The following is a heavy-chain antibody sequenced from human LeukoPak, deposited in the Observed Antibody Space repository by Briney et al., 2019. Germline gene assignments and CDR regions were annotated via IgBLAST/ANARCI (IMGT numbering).Heavy chain of an antibody. CDR3: AGHSITMVRGVIIRLPTP. D-gene: IGHD3-10*01. Sequence: SETLSLTCTVSGYSISSDYYWGWIRQPPGKGLEWIGSVHHSGRTYYNPSLKSRVTISVDTSKNQFSLKLSSVTAADTAVYYCAGHSITMVRGVIIRLPTPWGQGTLVTVSS. CDR1: GYSISSDYY. V-gene: IGHV4-38-2*02. J-gene: IGHJ5*02. CDR2: VHHSGRT.